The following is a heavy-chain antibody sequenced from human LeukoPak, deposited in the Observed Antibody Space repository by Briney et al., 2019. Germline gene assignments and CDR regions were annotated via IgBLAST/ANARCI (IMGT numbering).Heavy chain of an antibody. CDR2: IYSGGST. J-gene: IGHJ4*02. CDR3: ARDRGSSWYGEVDLDY. V-gene: IGHV3-66*01. D-gene: IGHD6-13*01. Sequence: PGGSLRLSCAASGFTVSSNYMSWVRQAPGKGLEWVSVIYSGGSTYYADSVKGRFTISRDNSKNSLYLQMNSLRVEDTAVYYCARDRGSSWYGEVDLDYWGQGTLVTVSS. CDR1: GFTVSSNY.